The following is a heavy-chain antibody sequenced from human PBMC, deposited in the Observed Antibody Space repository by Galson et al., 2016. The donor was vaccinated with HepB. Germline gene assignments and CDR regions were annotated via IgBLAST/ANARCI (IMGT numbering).Heavy chain of an antibody. CDR2: IHWNGDK. D-gene: IGHD3-16*02. J-gene: IGHJ4*02. CDR1: GFSLTTSGAA. CDR3: AHIRKITFGGVIFWDY. V-gene: IGHV2-5*01. Sequence: PALVKPTQTLTLPCTFSGFSLTTSGAAVGWIRQPPGKALVWLSLIHWNGDKRSSRSLKRRLNLNMDSSNNHLVLTMTNMDPADTATYYCAHIRKITFGGVIFWDYWGQGTLVTVSS.